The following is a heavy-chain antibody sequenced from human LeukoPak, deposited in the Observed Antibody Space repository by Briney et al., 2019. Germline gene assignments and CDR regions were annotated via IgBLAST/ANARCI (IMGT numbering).Heavy chain of an antibody. D-gene: IGHD6-13*01. J-gene: IGHJ4*02. Sequence: ASVKVSCKASGYTFTSYYMNWVRQAPGQGLEGMGIINPSGGSTNYAQKFQGRVTITRDRSTSTVYMELSSLRSEDTAIYYCARHSTGRQQQLIDYWGQGTLVTVSS. CDR1: GYTFTSYY. CDR3: ARHSTGRQQQLIDY. V-gene: IGHV1-46*01. CDR2: INPSGGST.